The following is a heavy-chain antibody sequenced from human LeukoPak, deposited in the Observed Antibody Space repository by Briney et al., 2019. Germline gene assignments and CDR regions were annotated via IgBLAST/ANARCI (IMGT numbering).Heavy chain of an antibody. CDR3: ARLLPHYYGSESYYYYFDY. Sequence: ASVKVSCKASHYTFTSYGITWVRQAPGQGLEWMGWISAYNGNTNYAQKLQGRVTMTTDTFTSTAYMELRSLRSDDTAVYYCARLLPHYYGSESYYYYFDYWGQGTLVTVS. D-gene: IGHD3-10*01. CDR2: ISAYNGNT. CDR1: HYTFTSYG. V-gene: IGHV1-18*01. J-gene: IGHJ4*02.